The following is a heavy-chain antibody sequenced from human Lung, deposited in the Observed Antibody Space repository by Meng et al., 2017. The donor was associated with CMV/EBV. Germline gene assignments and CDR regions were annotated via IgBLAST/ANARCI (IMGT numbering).Heavy chain of an antibody. CDR2: IIPNSGGA. J-gene: IGHJ3*02. CDR1: GYSFTGYY. CDR3: ARVYCSGGTCYDAFDI. Sequence: ASVXVSXKASGYSFTGYYMHWVRQAPGQGLEWMGWIIPNSGGANYAQKFQGRATMTRDTSISTAYMELSSLRSDDTAIYYCARVYCSGGTCYDAFDIWCQGTMVTVSS. V-gene: IGHV1-2*02. D-gene: IGHD2-15*01.